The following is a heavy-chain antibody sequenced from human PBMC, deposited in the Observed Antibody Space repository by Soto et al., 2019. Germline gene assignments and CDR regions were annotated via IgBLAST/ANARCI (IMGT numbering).Heavy chain of an antibody. CDR3: ARAAPLRYSGYALDH. J-gene: IGHJ4*02. CDR1: GYTFTDYY. CDR2: INPNSGAT. Sequence: QVQLVSSGAEVMKPGASVKVSCRASGYTFTDYYIHWVRQAPGQGLQWVGWINPNSGATEYAQKFQGRVTMTRDPSISTVYMEVTRLRSDDTALYFCARAAPLRYSGYALDHWGQGTRVTVST. V-gene: IGHV1-2*02. D-gene: IGHD5-12*01.